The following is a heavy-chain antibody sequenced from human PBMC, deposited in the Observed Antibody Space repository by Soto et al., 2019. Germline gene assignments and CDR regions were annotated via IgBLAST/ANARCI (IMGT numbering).Heavy chain of an antibody. V-gene: IGHV1-46*01. CDR2: ISPDGGRT. Sequence: QVQLVQSGAEVKKPGASVKVSCKASGYTFTTYYMHWVRQAPGQGLEWMGIISPDGGRTRYAQKFQGRVTMTRDTSTSTVYMVLSSLRSEDTAVYYCATRDPGHYWGQGTLVTVSS. CDR3: ATRDPGHY. CDR1: GYTFTTYY. J-gene: IGHJ4*02.